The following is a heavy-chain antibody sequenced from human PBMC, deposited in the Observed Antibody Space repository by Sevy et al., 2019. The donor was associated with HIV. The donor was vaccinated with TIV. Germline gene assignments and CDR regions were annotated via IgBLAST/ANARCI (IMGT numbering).Heavy chain of an antibody. Sequence: GGSLRLSCAASGFTFSHYAMHWIRQAPGKGLEWVAAISFDGASRNYADSVRGRFTISRDDSKNTVYLHMRGLRSEDTAVYFCAKHHAVTTEWVVFDSWGQGTLVTVSS. CDR3: AKHHAVTTEWVVFDS. J-gene: IGHJ4*02. V-gene: IGHV3-30*18. CDR1: GFTFSHYA. CDR2: ISFDGASR. D-gene: IGHD4-17*01.